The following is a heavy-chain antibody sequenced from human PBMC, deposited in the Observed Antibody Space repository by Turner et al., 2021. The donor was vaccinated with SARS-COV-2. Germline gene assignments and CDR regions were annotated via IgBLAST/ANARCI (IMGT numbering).Heavy chain of an antibody. D-gene: IGHD1-1*01. J-gene: IGHJ6*02. CDR2: IYYSGST. CDR3: AGEETGRYYYYNGMDV. V-gene: IGHV4-39*01. Sequence: QLQLQKSGPGLVQPSETLSLTCTVSGGSISSSSYYWGWIRQPPGKGLEFIGTIYYSGSTYYNPSLKSRVTISVDTSKNQFSLKLSSVTAADTAVYYCAGEETGRYYYYNGMDVWGQGTTVTVSS. CDR1: GGSISSSSYY.